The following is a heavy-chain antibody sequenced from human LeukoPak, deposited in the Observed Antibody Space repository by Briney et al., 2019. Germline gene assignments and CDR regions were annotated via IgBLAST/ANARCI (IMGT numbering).Heavy chain of an antibody. CDR2: FDPEDGET. Sequence: ASVKVSCKVSGYTLTELSMHWVRQAPGKGLEWMGGFDPEDGETIYAQKFQGRVTMTEDTSTDTAYMELSSLRSEGTAVYYCATDLVAVAGTDAFDIWGQGTMVTVSS. J-gene: IGHJ3*02. V-gene: IGHV1-24*01. CDR1: GYTLTELS. CDR3: ATDLVAVAGTDAFDI. D-gene: IGHD6-19*01.